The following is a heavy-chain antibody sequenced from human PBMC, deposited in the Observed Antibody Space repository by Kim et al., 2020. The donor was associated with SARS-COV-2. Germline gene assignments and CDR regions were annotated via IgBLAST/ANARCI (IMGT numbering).Heavy chain of an antibody. J-gene: IGHJ6*02. CDR3: ARVGYDYVWGSYRDYYYYYGMDV. CDR1: GFTFSDYY. Sequence: GGSLRLSCAASGFTFSDYYMSCIRQAPGKGLEWVSYISSSSYTNYADSVKGRFTISRDNAKNSLYLQMNSLRAEDTAVYYCARVGYDYVWGSYRDYYYYYGMDVWGQGTTVTVSS. V-gene: IGHV3-11*05. CDR2: ISSSSYT. D-gene: IGHD3-16*02.